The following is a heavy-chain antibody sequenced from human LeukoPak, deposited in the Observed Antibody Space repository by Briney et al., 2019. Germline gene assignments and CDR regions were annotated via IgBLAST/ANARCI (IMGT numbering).Heavy chain of an antibody. V-gene: IGHV3-23*01. J-gene: IGHJ4*02. Sequence: GGSLRLSCAASGFTFSSYAMSWVRQAPGKGLEWVSAISGSGGSTYYADSVKGRFTISRDNSKNTLYLQMNSLRAEDTAVYYCAVEYCDILTGYPSFDYWGQGTLVTVSS. CDR1: GFTFSSYA. CDR2: ISGSGGST. CDR3: AVEYCDILTGYPSFDY. D-gene: IGHD3-9*01.